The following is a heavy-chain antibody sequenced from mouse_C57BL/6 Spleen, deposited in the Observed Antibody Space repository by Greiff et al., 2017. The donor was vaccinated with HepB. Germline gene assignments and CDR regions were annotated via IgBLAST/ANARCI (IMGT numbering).Heavy chain of an antibody. CDR1: GYTFTSYW. J-gene: IGHJ2*01. Sequence: VQLQQSGTVLARPGASVKMSCKTSGYTFTSYWMHWVKQRPGQGLEWIGAIYPGNSDTSYNQKFKGKAKLTAVTSASTAYMELSSLTNEDSAVCYCTSLTGTGGYFDYWGKGTTLTVSS. V-gene: IGHV1-5*01. D-gene: IGHD4-1*01. CDR3: TSLTGTGGYFDY. CDR2: IYPGNSDT.